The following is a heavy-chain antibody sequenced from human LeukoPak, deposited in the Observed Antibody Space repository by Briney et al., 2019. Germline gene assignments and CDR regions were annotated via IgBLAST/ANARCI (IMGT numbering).Heavy chain of an antibody. CDR3: ARETLQQLLFDY. CDR1: GGSFSGYY. D-gene: IGHD6-13*01. J-gene: IGHJ4*02. V-gene: IGHV4-34*01. CDR2: INHSGST. Sequence: SETLSLTCAVYGGSFSGYYWSWIRQPPGKGLEWIGEINHSGSTNYNPSLKSRVTISVDTSKTQFSLKLSSVTAADTAVYYCARETLQQLLFDYWGQGTLVTVSS.